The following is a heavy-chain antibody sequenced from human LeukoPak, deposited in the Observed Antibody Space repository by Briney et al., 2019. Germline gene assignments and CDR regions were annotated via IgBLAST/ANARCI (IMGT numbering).Heavy chain of an antibody. V-gene: IGHV1-69*13. CDR3: AREVSNWNGAHY. J-gene: IGHJ4*02. D-gene: IGHD1-20*01. Sequence: ASVKVTCKASGDTFISYAISWVRQAPGQGLEWMGGIIPIFGTANYAQKFQGRVTITADESTSTAYMELSSLRSEDTAVYYCAREVSNWNGAHYWGQGTLVTVSS. CDR2: IIPIFGTA. CDR1: GDTFISYA.